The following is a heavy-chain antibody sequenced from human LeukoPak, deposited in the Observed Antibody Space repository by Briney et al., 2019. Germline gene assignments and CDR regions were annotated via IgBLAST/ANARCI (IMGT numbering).Heavy chain of an antibody. V-gene: IGHV3-74*01. CDR2: INGDGGTS. J-gene: IGHJ4*02. D-gene: IGHD2-2*01. Sequence: GGSLRLSCAASGFTFDDYAMHWVRQAPGKGLVWVSRINGDGGTSTYADSVRGRFTISRDNARNTVYLQMNSLRAEDTAVYYCARSSYQPYFDYWGRGTLVTVSS. CDR1: GFTFDDYA. CDR3: ARSSYQPYFDY.